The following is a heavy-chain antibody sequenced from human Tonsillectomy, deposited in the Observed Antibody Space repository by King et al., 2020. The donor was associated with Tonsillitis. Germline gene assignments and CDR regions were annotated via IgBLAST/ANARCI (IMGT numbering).Heavy chain of an antibody. CDR1: GFTFSNYW. Sequence: VQLVESGGGLVQPGGSLRLSCEASGFTFSNYWMTWVRQAPGKGLEWVANIKEDGSEKNYVDSLKGRFTISRDNAKNSLYLQMDSLRAEDTAVFYCVSAGSEHDYGGQGTLVTVSS. CDR2: IKEDGSEK. J-gene: IGHJ4*02. CDR3: VSAGSEHDY. V-gene: IGHV3-7*01. D-gene: IGHD2-15*01.